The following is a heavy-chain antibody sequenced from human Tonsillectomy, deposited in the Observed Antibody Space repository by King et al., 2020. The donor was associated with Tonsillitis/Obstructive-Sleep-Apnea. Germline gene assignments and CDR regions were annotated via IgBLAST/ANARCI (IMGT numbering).Heavy chain of an antibody. J-gene: IGHJ4*02. D-gene: IGHD3-22*01. CDR1: GFTFSNAW. V-gene: IGHV3-15*01. CDR2: IKRKAEGETT. Sequence: VQLVESGGGLVKPGGSLRLSCAASGFTFSNAWMSWVRQAPGRGLEWVGRIKRKAEGETTHYAAPVRGRFTMSRDDSRNTVYLQMNSLKTEDTAVYYCPTGGWAGYYDRRTYYSWYFDYWGQGTLVTVSS. CDR3: PTGGWAGYYDRRTYYSWYFDY.